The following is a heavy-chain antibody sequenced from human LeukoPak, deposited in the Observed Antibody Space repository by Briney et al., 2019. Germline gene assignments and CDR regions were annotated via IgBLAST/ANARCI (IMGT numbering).Heavy chain of an antibody. Sequence: GGSLRLSCAASGFTFSSYGMHWVRQAPGKGLEWVAVISYDGSKKYYADSVKGRFTISRDNSKNTLYLQMNSLRAEDTAVYYCAKGKGVATAGAFDIWGQGTMVTVSS. D-gene: IGHD5-12*01. CDR1: GFTFSSYG. CDR3: AKGKGVATAGAFDI. V-gene: IGHV3-30*18. J-gene: IGHJ3*02. CDR2: ISYDGSKK.